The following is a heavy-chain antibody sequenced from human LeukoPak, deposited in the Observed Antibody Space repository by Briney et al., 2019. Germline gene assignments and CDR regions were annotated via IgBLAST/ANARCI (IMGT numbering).Heavy chain of an antibody. V-gene: IGHV4-59*01. D-gene: IGHD6-6*01. Sequence: SETLSLTCTVSGCSISSYYWSWIRQPPGKGLEWIGYIYYSGSTNDNPSLKSRVTISVDTSKNPFSLKLSSVTAADTAVYYCARMYSSSLGSYFDYWGQGTLVTVSS. CDR3: ARMYSSSLGSYFDY. CDR2: IYYSGST. J-gene: IGHJ4*02. CDR1: GCSISSYY.